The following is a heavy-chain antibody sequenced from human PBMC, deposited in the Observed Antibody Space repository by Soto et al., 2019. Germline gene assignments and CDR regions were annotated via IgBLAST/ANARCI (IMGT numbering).Heavy chain of an antibody. D-gene: IGHD5-18*01. CDR3: ARLDFTAMVPNWFDP. Sequence: SETLSLTCTVSGGSIISSSYYWGWIRQPPGKGLEWIGSIYYSGSTYYNPSLKSRVTISVDTSKNQFSLKLSSVTAADTAVYYCARLDFTAMVPNWFDPWGQGTLVTVS. CDR2: IYYSGST. V-gene: IGHV4-39*01. J-gene: IGHJ5*02. CDR1: GGSIISSSYY.